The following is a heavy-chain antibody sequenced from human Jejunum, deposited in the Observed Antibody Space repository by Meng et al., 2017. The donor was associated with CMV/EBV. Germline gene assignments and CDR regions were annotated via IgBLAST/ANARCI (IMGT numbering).Heavy chain of an antibody. CDR2: IKQDGSEK. J-gene: IGHJ4*02. CDR3: ARSLRFLEWLSPFDY. Sequence: GFTFRTYCMSWVRQAPGRGLEWVANIKQDGSEKYYVDSVKGRFTISRDNAKNSLYLQMNSLRAEDTAVYYCARSLRFLEWLSPFDYWGQGTLVTVSS. V-gene: IGHV3-7*01. D-gene: IGHD3-3*01. CDR1: GFTFRTYC.